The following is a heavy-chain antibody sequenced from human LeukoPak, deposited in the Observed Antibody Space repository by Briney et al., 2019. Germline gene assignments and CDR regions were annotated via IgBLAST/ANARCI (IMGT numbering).Heavy chain of an antibody. J-gene: IGHJ6*03. CDR2: ISSSGSTI. Sequence: GGSLRLSCAASGFTFSDYYMSWIRQAPGKGLDWVSYISSSGSTIYYAESVKGRFTISRDNAKNSLYLQMNSLRAEDTAVYYCARGRTIFGAYYYYMDVWGKGTTVTVSS. CDR1: GFTFSDYY. V-gene: IGHV3-11*01. CDR3: ARGRTIFGAYYYYMDV. D-gene: IGHD3-3*01.